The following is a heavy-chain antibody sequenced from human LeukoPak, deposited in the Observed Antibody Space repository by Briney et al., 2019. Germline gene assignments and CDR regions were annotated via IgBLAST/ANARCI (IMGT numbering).Heavy chain of an antibody. J-gene: IGHJ4*02. D-gene: IGHD3-10*01. CDR1: GGSFSGYY. V-gene: IGHV4-34*01. CDR2: INQSGST. Sequence: SETLSLTCTVYGGSFSGYYWSWIRQPPGKGLEWIEEINQSGSTNYNPSLKSRVTISADTSKNQFSLKLNSMTAADTAVYYCARLYGSGSYYRHWGQGTLVTVSS. CDR3: ARLYGSGSYYRH.